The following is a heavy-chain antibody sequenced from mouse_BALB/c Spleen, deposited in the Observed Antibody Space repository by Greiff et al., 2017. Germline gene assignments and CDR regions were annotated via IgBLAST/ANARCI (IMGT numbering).Heavy chain of an antibody. CDR3: SAGYYGSSYYFDY. CDR2: IDPENGDT. V-gene: IGHV14-4*02. Sequence: EVQLQQSGAELVRPGASVKLSCTASGFNIKDYYMHWVKQRPEQGLEWIGWIDPENGDTEYAPKFQGKATMTANTSSNTAYLQLSSLTSEDTAVYYCSAGYYGSSYYFDYWGQGTTLTVSS. CDR1: GFNIKDYY. J-gene: IGHJ2*01. D-gene: IGHD1-1*01.